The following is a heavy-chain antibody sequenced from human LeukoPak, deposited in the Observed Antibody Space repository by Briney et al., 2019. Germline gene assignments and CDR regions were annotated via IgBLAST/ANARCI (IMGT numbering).Heavy chain of an antibody. Sequence: SDTLSLTCAVSGGSISSSNWWSWVRPPPGKGPEWIGEIYHSGSTNYNPSPKSRVTISVDTHTNHFSLRLPAVTAADTAVYYCATYCSHTSCYAGWGFQHWGRGPLVTVPS. CDR3: ATYCSHTSCYAGWGFQH. CDR1: GGSISSSNW. J-gene: IGHJ1*01. D-gene: IGHD2-2*01. V-gene: IGHV4-4*02. CDR2: IYHSGST.